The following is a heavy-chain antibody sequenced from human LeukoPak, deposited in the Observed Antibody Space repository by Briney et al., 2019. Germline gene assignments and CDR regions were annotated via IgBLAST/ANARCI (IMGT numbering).Heavy chain of an antibody. Sequence: PGGSLRLSCAASGFSFSDFGMHWVRQAPGKGLEWVAFIRYDASNEYFADSVKGRFTISRDNSKNTLSLQMNSLRTGDTALYYCARDGNYRVADDIWGQGTMVTVSS. CDR2: IRYDASNE. CDR3: ARDGNYRVADDI. V-gene: IGHV3-30*02. CDR1: GFSFSDFG. J-gene: IGHJ3*02. D-gene: IGHD3-10*01.